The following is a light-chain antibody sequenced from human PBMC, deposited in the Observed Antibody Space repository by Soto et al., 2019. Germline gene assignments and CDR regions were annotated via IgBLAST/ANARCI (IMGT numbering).Light chain of an antibody. CDR2: AAS. Sequence: DIQVTQSPSSLSASVGDRVTITCRASQRINNYLNWYQQKPGKAPNLLIYAASSLQSGVPSRFSGSGSGTDFTLTISSLQPEDFATYYCQQSYSTPRGLTFGGGTKVDIK. CDR3: QQSYSTPRGLT. J-gene: IGKJ4*01. V-gene: IGKV1-39*01. CDR1: QRINNY.